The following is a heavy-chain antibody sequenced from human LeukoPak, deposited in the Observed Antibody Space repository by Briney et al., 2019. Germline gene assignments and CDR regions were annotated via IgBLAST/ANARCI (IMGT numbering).Heavy chain of an antibody. J-gene: IGHJ4*02. CDR1: GFTFSSYE. CDR3: ARDSQWLPDY. D-gene: IGHD3-22*01. V-gene: IGHV3-48*03. CDR2: INSNGRTT. Sequence: GGSLRLFCAASGFTFSSYEMDWVRRAPGKGLEWVSYINSNGRTTYYADSVKGRFTISRDNAKNSVYLQMDSLRAEDTAVYFCARDSQWLPDYWGQGTLVTVSS.